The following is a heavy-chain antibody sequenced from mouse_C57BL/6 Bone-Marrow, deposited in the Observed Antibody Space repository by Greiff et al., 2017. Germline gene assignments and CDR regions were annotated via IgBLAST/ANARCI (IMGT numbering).Heavy chain of an antibody. Sequence: VKLVESGPELVKPGASVKISCKASGYAFSSSWMNWVKQRPGKGLEWIGRIYPGDGDTNYNGKFKGKATLTADKSSSTAYMQLSSLTSEDSAVYFCARSEVGFFFDYWGQGTTLTVSS. CDR3: ARSEVGFFFDY. CDR1: GYAFSSSW. J-gene: IGHJ2*01. CDR2: IYPGDGDT. D-gene: IGHD1-1*02. V-gene: IGHV1-82*01.